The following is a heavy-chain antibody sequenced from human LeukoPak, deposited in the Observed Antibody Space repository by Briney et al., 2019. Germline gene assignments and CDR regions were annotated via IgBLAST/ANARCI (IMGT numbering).Heavy chain of an antibody. CDR3: AKDADEYSSSGGFDP. CDR1: GFTFSSYA. D-gene: IGHD6-6*01. V-gene: IGHV3-23*01. Sequence: GXXLXLSCAASGFTFSSYAMSWVRQAPGKGLEWVSAISGSGGSTYYADSVKGRFTISRDNSKNTLYLQMNCLRAEDTAVYYCAKDADEYSSSGGFDPWGQGTLVTVSS. J-gene: IGHJ5*02. CDR2: ISGSGGST.